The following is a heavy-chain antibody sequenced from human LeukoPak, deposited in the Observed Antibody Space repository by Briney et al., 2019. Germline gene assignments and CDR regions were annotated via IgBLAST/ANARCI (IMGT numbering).Heavy chain of an antibody. CDR1: GGSFSGYY. CDR2: INHSGST. V-gene: IGHV4-34*01. D-gene: IGHD2-2*01. J-gene: IGHJ4*02. Sequence: SETLSLTCAVYGGSFSGYYWSWIRQPPGKGLEWIGEINHSGSTNYNPSLKSRVTISVDTSKNQFSLKLSSVTAADTAVYYCARRNRSSTSCYRYFDYWGQGTLVTVSS. CDR3: ARRNRSSTSCYRYFDY.